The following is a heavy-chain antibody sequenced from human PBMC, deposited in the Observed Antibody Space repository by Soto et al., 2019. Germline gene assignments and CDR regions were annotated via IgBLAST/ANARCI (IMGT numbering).Heavy chain of an antibody. V-gene: IGHV4-39*01. CDR3: ERHGPGGSYSDY. D-gene: IGHD1-26*01. J-gene: IGHJ4*02. Sequence: QLQLQESGPGLVKPSETLSLTCTVSGGSISSSSYYWGWIRQPPGKGLEWIGSIYYSGSTYYNPSLKSRVTLSVDTSKNQFSLKLSSVTAADTAVYYCERHGPGGSYSDYWGQGTLVTVSS. CDR1: GGSISSSSYY. CDR2: IYYSGST.